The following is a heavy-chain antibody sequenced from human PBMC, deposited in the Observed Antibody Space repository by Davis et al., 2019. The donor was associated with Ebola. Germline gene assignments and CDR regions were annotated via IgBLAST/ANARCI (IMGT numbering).Heavy chain of an antibody. J-gene: IGHJ4*02. Sequence: PGGSLRLSCAASGSTFRNFGMHWVRQAPGKGLEWMAVISYDGGDKYYPDYVKGRFTISRDNSKNTLYLQMNGLGDDDTAVYYCATDPDPYCGGDCYPYYFDYWGQGTLVTVSS. V-gene: IGHV3-30*03. CDR2: ISYDGGDK. CDR3: ATDPDPYCGGDCYPYYFDY. CDR1: GSTFRNFG. D-gene: IGHD2-21*02.